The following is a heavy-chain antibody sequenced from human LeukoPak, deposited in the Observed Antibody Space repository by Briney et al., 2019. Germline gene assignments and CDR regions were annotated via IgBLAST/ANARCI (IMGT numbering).Heavy chain of an antibody. V-gene: IGHV3-48*03. CDR3: AREVKAATGTWWFDS. CDR2: ISGSGSAI. Sequence: GGSLRLSCAASGFIFSSHEMNWVLQAPGKGLEWVSYISGSGSAIYYADTVKGRFTISRDNAKNSLYLQMNSLRAEDTAVYYCAREVKAATGTWWFDSWGQGTLVTVSS. CDR1: GFIFSSHE. D-gene: IGHD1-1*01. J-gene: IGHJ5*01.